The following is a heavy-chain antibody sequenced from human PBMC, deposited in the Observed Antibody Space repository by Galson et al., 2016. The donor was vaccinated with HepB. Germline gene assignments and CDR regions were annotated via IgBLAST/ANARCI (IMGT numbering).Heavy chain of an antibody. CDR2: IKSSRTYT. V-gene: IGHV3-11*03. CDR3: ARYDEQDYYFDS. CDR1: GFTFSDYD. D-gene: IGHD3-16*01. J-gene: IGHJ4*02. Sequence: SGFTFSDYDMSWIRQAPGKGLEWISYIKSSRTYTTYADSVEGRFTISRDNAKNSLYLQMNSLRAEDTAVYYCARYDEQDYYFDSWGQGTLVTVSS.